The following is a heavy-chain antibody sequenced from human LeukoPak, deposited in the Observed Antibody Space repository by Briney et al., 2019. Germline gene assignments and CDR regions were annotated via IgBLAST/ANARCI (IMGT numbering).Heavy chain of an antibody. CDR3: ARGWIAIDYGEFDP. D-gene: IGHD4-17*01. CDR2: IIPILGIA. J-gene: IGHJ5*02. Sequence: ASVKVSCKASGGTFSSYAISWVRQAPGQGLVWMGRIIPILGIANYAHKFQGRVTITADKSTSTAYMELSSLRSEDTAVYYCARGWIAIDYGEFDPWGQGTLVTVSS. V-gene: IGHV1-69*04. CDR1: GGTFSSYA.